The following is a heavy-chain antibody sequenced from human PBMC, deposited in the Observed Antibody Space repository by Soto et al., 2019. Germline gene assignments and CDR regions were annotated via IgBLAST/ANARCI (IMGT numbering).Heavy chain of an antibody. CDR3: ARGIIYDYTWASYRPIHY. J-gene: IGHJ4*02. V-gene: IGHV3-7*01. D-gene: IGHD3-16*02. CDR1: GFTFSRYW. Sequence: GGSLRLSCAASGFTFSRYWMSWVRQAPGKGLEWVANIKQDGSEKYYVDSVKGRFTISRDNAKNSLYLQMNSLRAEDTAVYYCARGIIYDYTWASYRPIHYRHQAPPVTVS. CDR2: IKQDGSEK.